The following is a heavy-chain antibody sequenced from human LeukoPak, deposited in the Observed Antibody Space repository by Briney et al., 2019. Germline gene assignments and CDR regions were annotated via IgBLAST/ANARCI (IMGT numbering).Heavy chain of an antibody. V-gene: IGHV3-7*01. J-gene: IGHJ4*02. CDR2: IKQDRSEK. CDR3: AAGRGWWIDY. CDR1: GFTISSYW. Sequence: GSLRLSWAASGFTISSYWMNWVRPAPGKGQEWVANIKQDRSEKKYVDSVKGRFTISRDNAKNSLYLQMNHLRVEDTAVYYCAAGRGWWIDYWRQGTLVTASS. D-gene: IGHD2-15*01.